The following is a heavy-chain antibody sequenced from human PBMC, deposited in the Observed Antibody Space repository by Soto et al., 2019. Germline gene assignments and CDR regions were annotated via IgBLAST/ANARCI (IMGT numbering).Heavy chain of an antibody. Sequence: PGGSLRLSCAASGFIFSSYGMHWVRQAPGKGLEWVAVISYDGSNKYYADSVKGRFTISRDNSKNTLYLQMNSLRAEDTAVYYCAKDSRAVARTFDYWGQGALVTVS. CDR1: GFIFSSYG. D-gene: IGHD6-19*01. CDR2: ISYDGSNK. CDR3: AKDSRAVARTFDY. V-gene: IGHV3-30*18. J-gene: IGHJ4*02.